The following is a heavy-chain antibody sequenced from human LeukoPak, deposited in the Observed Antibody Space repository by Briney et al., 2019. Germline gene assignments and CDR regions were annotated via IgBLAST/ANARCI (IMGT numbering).Heavy chain of an antibody. D-gene: IGHD5-18*01. CDR3: AASTKHPAMVDY. CDR1: GFTFSSYS. CDR2: IGSSSSYI. V-gene: IGHV3-21*01. J-gene: IGHJ4*02. Sequence: GGSLRLSCAASGFTFSSYSMNWVRQAPGKGLEWVSSIGSSSSYIYYADSVKGRFTISRDNAKNSLHLQMSSLRAEDTVVYYCAASTKHPAMVDYWGQGTLVTVSS.